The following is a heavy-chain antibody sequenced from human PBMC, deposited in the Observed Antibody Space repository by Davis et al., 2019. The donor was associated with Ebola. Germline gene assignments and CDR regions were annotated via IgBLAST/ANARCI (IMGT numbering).Heavy chain of an antibody. J-gene: IGHJ4*02. CDR2: INHSGST. Sequence: MPGGSLRLSCTVSGGSISSYYWSWIRQPPGKGLEWIGEINHSGSTNYNPSLKSRVTISVDTSKNQFSLKLSSVTAADTAVYYCARVRAISGSLDYFDYWGQGTLVTVSS. V-gene: IGHV4-34*01. D-gene: IGHD1-26*01. CDR3: ARVRAISGSLDYFDY. CDR1: GGSISSYY.